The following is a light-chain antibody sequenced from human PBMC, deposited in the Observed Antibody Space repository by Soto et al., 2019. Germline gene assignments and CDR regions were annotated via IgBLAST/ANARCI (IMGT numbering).Light chain of an antibody. V-gene: IGLV2-14*01. CDR2: EVS. Sequence: QSALTQPASVSGSPGQSITISCTGTSSDVGGYNFVSWYQQHPGKAPKLMIYEVSNRPSGVSNRFSGSKSDNTASLTISGLQAEDEADYYCSSYTRSSTVVFGGGTKLTVL. CDR3: SSYTRSSTVV. CDR1: SSDVGGYNF. J-gene: IGLJ2*01.